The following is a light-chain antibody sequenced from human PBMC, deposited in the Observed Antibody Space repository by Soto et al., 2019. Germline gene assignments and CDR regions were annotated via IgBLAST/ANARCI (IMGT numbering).Light chain of an antibody. CDR3: SSYAGSNNYV. J-gene: IGLJ1*01. CDR1: SSDVGGYNY. V-gene: IGLV2-8*01. Sequence: QPALTQPPSASGSPGQSVTISCTGTSSDVGGYNYVSWYQQHPGKAPKLMIYEVSKRPSGVPDRFSGSKSGNTASLTASGLQAEDEADYYCSSYAGSNNYVFGTGTKVTVL. CDR2: EVS.